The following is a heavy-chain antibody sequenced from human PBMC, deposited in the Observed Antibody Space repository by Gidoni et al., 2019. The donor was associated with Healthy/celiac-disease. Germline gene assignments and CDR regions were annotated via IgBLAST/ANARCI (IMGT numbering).Heavy chain of an antibody. V-gene: IGHV3-15*01. D-gene: IGHD1-1*01. CDR2: IKSKTGGGTT. CDR3: TTDLTPLGNSPYNWFDP. Sequence: EVQLLESGGGLVNPGGSLRLSCAASAFTFCNAWMSWVRQAPGKGLEWVGRIKSKTGGGTTDYAAPVKGRFTISRDDSKNTLYLQMNSLKTEDTDVYYCTTDLTPLGNSPYNWFDPWGQGTLVTVSS. CDR1: AFTFCNAW. J-gene: IGHJ5*02.